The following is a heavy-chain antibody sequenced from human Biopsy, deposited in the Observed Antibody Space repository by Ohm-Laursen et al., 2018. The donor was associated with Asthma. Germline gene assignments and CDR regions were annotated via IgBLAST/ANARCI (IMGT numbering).Heavy chain of an antibody. V-gene: IGHV3-30*01. J-gene: IGHJ3*02. CDR1: GFSFSNFA. CDR2: ISKDASTQ. CDR3: VRDGTDDAFDI. Sequence: SLRLSCAAAGFSFSNFAIHWVRQAPGKGLEWVGVISKDASTQDYADSVRGRFTMARDNSKNTLDLQMNSLREEDTAVYYCVRDGTDDAFDIWGQGTVVSVSS. D-gene: IGHD1-1*01.